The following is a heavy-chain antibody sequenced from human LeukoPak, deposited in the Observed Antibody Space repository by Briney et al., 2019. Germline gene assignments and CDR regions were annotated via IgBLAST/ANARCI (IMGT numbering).Heavy chain of an antibody. D-gene: IGHD3-10*02. CDR3: AELGITMIGGV. CDR2: INQDGSEK. V-gene: IGHV3-7*01. Sequence: GGSLRLSCAASGFTFRSYWMTWVRQAPGKGLEWVANINQDGSEKYYVDSVKGRFTFSRDNAKDSLYLQMNSLRAEDTAVYYCAELGITMIGGVWGKGTTVTISS. CDR1: GFTFRSYW. J-gene: IGHJ6*04.